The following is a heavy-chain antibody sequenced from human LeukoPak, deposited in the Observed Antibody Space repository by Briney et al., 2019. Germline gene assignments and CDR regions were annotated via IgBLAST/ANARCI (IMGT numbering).Heavy chain of an antibody. Sequence: PGGSLRLSCAASGFTFSNAWMNWVRQAPGKGLEYVSAISSNGGSTYYADSVKGRFTISRDNSKNTLYLQMSSLRAEDTAVYYCVKDVSGLTGDGYNYFGYWGQGTLVTVSS. CDR3: VKDVSGLTGDGYNYFGY. V-gene: IGHV3-64D*06. D-gene: IGHD5-24*01. CDR2: ISSNGGST. J-gene: IGHJ4*02. CDR1: GFTFSNAW.